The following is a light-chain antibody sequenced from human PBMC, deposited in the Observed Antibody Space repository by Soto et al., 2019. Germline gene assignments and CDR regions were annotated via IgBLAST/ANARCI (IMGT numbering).Light chain of an antibody. Sequence: QSVLTQPPSASGSLGQSVTISCTGTSSDVGGYNYVSWYQQHPGKAPKLMIYEVSKRPSGVPDRFSGSKSDNTASLTVSGLQAEDEADYYCSSYAGSDVVFGGGTKLTVL. V-gene: IGLV2-8*01. CDR3: SSYAGSDVV. J-gene: IGLJ2*01. CDR2: EVS. CDR1: SSDVGGYNY.